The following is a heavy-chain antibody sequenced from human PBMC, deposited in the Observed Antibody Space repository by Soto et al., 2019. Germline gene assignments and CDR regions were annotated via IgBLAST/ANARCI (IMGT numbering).Heavy chain of an antibody. D-gene: IGHD2-15*01. Sequence: EVQLVESGGGLVQPGGSLRLSCAASGFTFSSYWMSWVRQAPGKGLEWVANIKQDGSEKYYVDSVKGRFTISRDNAKNSLYLQMNSLRAEDTAVYYCARDRKGVVAARPYWGQGTLVTVSS. CDR1: GFTFSSYW. CDR2: IKQDGSEK. CDR3: ARDRKGVVAARPY. J-gene: IGHJ4*02. V-gene: IGHV3-7*04.